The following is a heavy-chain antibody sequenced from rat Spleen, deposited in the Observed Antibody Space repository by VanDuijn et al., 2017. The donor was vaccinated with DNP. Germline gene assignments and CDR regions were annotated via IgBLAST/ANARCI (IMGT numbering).Heavy chain of an antibody. J-gene: IGHJ4*01. D-gene: IGHD1-2*01. CDR2: ISYNGGTP. CDR3: TSITIAAISVMDA. Sequence: EVQLVESGGGLVQPGRSLKLSCAVSGFTFSDYYMAWVRQAPAKGLEWVATISYNGGTPYYRDSVKGRFTISRDNAKSTLYLQMNSLRSEDTATYYCTSITIAAISVMDAWGQGASVTVSS. CDR1: GFTFSDYY. V-gene: IGHV5-20*01.